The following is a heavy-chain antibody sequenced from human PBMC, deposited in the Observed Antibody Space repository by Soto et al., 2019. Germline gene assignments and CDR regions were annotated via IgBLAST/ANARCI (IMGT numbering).Heavy chain of an antibody. V-gene: IGHV4-59*01. CDR3: ARLIGNSWLDY. D-gene: IGHD6-13*01. Sequence: SETLSLTCTVSGGSISSYYWSWIRQPPGKGLEWIGYIYYSGSTNYNPSLKSRVTISVDTSKNQFSLKLSSVTAADTAVYYCARLIGNSWLDYWGQGTLVTVSS. J-gene: IGHJ4*02. CDR1: GGSISSYY. CDR2: IYYSGST.